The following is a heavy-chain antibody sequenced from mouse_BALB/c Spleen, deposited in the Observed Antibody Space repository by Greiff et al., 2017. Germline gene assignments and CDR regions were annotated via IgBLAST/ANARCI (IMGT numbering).Heavy chain of an antibody. CDR2: ISYSGST. J-gene: IGHJ3*01. CDR3: ARGGLLAY. V-gene: IGHV3-2*02. D-gene: IGHD3-1*01. CDR1: GYSITSDYA. Sequence: EVKLVESGPGLVKPSQSLSLTCTVTGYSITSDYAWNWIRQFPGNKLEWMGYISYSGSTSYNPSLKSRISITRDTSKNQFFLQLNSVTTEDTATYYCARGGLLAYWGQGTLVTVSA.